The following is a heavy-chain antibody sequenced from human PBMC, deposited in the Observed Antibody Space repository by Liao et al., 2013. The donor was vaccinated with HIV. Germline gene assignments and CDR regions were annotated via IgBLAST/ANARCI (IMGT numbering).Heavy chain of an antibody. CDR2: IYSTGST. V-gene: IGHV4-4*07. CDR3: ARRSDWFDP. CDR1: GASMRGYY. D-gene: IGHD6-25*01. J-gene: IGHJ5*02. Sequence: QVHLQESGPGLVKPSDTLSLTCTVSGASMRGYYWAWVRQAAGKGLEWIGRIYSTGSTDYNSSLKSRVTMSVDTSKNQFSLKVNSVTAADTAVYYCARRSDWFDPWGQGTLVTVSS.